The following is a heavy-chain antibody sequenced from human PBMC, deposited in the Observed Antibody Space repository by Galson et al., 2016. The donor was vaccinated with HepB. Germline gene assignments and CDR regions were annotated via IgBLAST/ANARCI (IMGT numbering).Heavy chain of an antibody. CDR2: INSDGSLT. D-gene: IGHD1-26*01. CDR1: GFTFGTYW. J-gene: IGHJ5*02. CDR3: ATVGQKWELMS. Sequence: SLRLSCAASGFTFGTYWMHWVRQVPGKGLLWVSLINSDGSLTLYADSGKGRFTISRDNTKNTLYVQRNSLRADDTAVYYCATVGQKWELMSWGQGTLVTVSS. V-gene: IGHV3-74*01.